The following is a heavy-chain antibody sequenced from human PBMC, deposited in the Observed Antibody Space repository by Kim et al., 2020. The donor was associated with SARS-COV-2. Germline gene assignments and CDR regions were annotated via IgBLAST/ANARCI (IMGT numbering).Heavy chain of an antibody. Sequence: GGSLRLSCAASGFTFSSYAMHWVRQAPGKGLEWVAVISYDGSNKYYADSVKGRFTISRDNSKNTLYLQMNSLRAEDTAVYYCARSMRGAPRLADYYYYYG. CDR2: ISYDGSNK. J-gene: IGHJ6*01. CDR3: ARSMRGAPRLADYYYYYG. CDR1: GFTFSSYA. V-gene: IGHV3-30*04.